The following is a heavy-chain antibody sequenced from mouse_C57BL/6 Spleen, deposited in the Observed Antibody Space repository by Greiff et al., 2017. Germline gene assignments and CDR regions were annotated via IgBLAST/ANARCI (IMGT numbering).Heavy chain of an antibody. Sequence: DVMLVESGGGLVQPGGSLKLSCAASGFTFSDYGMAWVRQAPRKGPEWVAFISNLAYSIYYADTVTGRFTISRENAKNTLYLEMSSLRSEDTAMYYCARQETAQAGFAYWGQGTLVTVSA. CDR3: ARQETAQAGFAY. V-gene: IGHV5-15*01. CDR1: GFTFSDYG. J-gene: IGHJ3*01. CDR2: ISNLAYSI. D-gene: IGHD3-2*02.